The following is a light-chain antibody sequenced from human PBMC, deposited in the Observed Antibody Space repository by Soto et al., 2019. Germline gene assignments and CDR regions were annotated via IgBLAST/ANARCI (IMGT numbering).Light chain of an antibody. V-gene: IGKV1-5*01. CDR2: DVS. CDR3: QQYNSYPWT. CDR1: ESISSW. J-gene: IGKJ1*01. Sequence: DIQMTQSPSTLSASIGDSVTITCRASESISSWLAWYQQKPGKAPKLLIYDVSSLESGVPSRFSGSGSGTEFTLTISSLQPDDFATYYCQQYNSYPWTFGQGTKVEIK.